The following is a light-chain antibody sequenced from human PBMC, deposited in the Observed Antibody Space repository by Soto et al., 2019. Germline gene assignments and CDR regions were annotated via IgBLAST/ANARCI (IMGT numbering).Light chain of an antibody. Sequence: EIVMTQSPATLSVSPGDRATLSCRASQNVNTNLAWYQHKPGQAPRLLIYGASTRASGIPARFSGSGSGTEFTLTISSLQSEDFAVYYCQQYNNWPYTFGPGTKLEIK. CDR2: GAS. V-gene: IGKV3-15*01. CDR3: QQYNNWPYT. CDR1: QNVNTN. J-gene: IGKJ2*01.